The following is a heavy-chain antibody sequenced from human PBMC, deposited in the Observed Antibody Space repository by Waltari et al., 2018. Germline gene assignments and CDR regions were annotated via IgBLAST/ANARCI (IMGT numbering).Heavy chain of an antibody. D-gene: IGHD6-13*01. J-gene: IGHJ4*02. V-gene: IGHV1-69*05. Sequence: QVQLVQSGAEVKKPGSSVKVSCKASGVTFSSYAISWVTQVPGQGLEWMGGIMRILGTENYAKKFQGRVTITTDESTSTDYMELSSLRSEDTAVYYCALRRRGIAGKFDYWGQGTLVTVSS. CDR3: ALRRRGIAGKFDY. CDR2: IMRILGTE. CDR1: GVTFSSYA.